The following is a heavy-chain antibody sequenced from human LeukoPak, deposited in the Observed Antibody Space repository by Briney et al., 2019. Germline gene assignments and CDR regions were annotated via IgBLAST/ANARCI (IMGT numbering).Heavy chain of an antibody. CDR2: ISHIGSA. CDR3: TRGLSGYDQ. Sequence: KPSETLSLTCTVSGGSISSSSYSWAWIRQPPGQGLEWIGNISHIGSAYYNPSLKSRVTISIDTSKNQFSVRLSSVTAADTAVYYCTRGLSGYDQWGQGTLVTVSS. D-gene: IGHD5-12*01. J-gene: IGHJ4*02. CDR1: GGSISSSSYS. V-gene: IGHV4-39*07.